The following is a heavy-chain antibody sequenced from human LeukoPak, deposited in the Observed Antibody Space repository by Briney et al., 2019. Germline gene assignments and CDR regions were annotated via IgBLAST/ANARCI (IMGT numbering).Heavy chain of an antibody. V-gene: IGHV3-15*01. CDR3: TTDITIFGVVTNDY. D-gene: IGHD3-3*01. CDR2: IKSKTDGGTT. J-gene: IGHJ4*02. Sequence: GGSLRLSCAASGFTFSNARMSWVRQAPGKGLEWVGRIKSKTDGGTTDYAAPVKGRFTISRDDSKNTLYPQMNSLKTEDTAVYYCTTDITIFGVVTNDYWGQGTLATVSS. CDR1: GFTFSNAR.